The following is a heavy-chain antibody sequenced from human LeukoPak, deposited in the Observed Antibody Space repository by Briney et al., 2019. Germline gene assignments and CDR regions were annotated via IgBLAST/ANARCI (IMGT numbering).Heavy chain of an antibody. CDR3: AKLFSGAGESGSYKYNHYFDY. Sequence: AVGSLRLSCAASGFTFSSYAMSWVRQAPGKGLEWVSAISGSGGSTYYADSVKGRFTISRDNSKNTLYLQMNSLRAEDTAVYYCAKLFSGAGESGSYKYNHYFDYWGQGSLVTVSS. V-gene: IGHV3-23*01. J-gene: IGHJ4*02. CDR2: ISGSGGST. CDR1: GFTFSSYA. D-gene: IGHD1-26*01.